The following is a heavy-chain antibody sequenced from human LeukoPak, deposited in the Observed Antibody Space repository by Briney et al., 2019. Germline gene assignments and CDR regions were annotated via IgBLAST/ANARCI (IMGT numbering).Heavy chain of an antibody. V-gene: IGHV1-18*01. D-gene: IGHD3-9*01. CDR1: GYTFTSYG. CDR2: ISAYNGNT. J-gene: IGHJ6*03. CDR3: ARGDYDILTGYSYYYYYMDV. Sequence: ASVKVSCKASGYTFTSYGISWVRQAPGQGLEWMGWISAYNGNTNYAQKLQGRVTMTTDTSTSTAYMELRSLRSDDTAVYYCARGDYDILTGYSYYYYYMDVWGKGTTVTVSS.